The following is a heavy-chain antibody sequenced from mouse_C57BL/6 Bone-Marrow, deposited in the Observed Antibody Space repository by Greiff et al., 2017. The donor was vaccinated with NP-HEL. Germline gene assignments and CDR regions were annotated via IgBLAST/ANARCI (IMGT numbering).Heavy chain of an antibody. D-gene: IGHD1-1*01. CDR3: ARTLSFITTGGYAMDY. CDR1: GYTFTSYW. CDR2: IHPNSGST. J-gene: IGHJ4*01. Sequence: QVQLQQPGAELVKPGASVKLSCKASGYTFTSYWMHWVKQRPGQGLEWIGMIHPNSGSTNYNEKFKSKATLTVDKSSSTAYMQLSSLTSEDSAVYYCARTLSFITTGGYAMDYWGQGTSVTVSS. V-gene: IGHV1-64*01.